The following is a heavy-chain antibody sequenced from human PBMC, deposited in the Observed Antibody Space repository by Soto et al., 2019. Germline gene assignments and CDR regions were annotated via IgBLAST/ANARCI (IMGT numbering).Heavy chain of an antibody. D-gene: IGHD5-12*01. Sequence: QVQLVQSGAEVKKPGSSVKVSCKASGGTFSSYAISWVRQAPGQGLEWMGGIMPIFGTANYARKFQGRVRITADESTSTAYRELSCRRGEETALYYCAIDVARLYYYYGMDVWGQGATVTVSS. J-gene: IGHJ6*02. CDR1: GGTFSSYA. CDR2: IMPIFGTA. CDR3: AIDVARLYYYYGMDV. V-gene: IGHV1-69*01.